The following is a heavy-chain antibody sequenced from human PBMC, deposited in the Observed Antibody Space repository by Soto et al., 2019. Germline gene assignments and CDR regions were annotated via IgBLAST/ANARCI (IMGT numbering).Heavy chain of an antibody. CDR3: AKNRVRRWLQSTGLDY. D-gene: IGHD5-12*01. J-gene: IGHJ4*02. CDR2: IFYTGST. V-gene: IGHV4-59*01. CDR1: GGSISSYY. Sequence: PSETLSLTCTVSGGSISSYYWSWIRQPPGKGLEWIGFIFYTGSTNYNPSLERRVTISVDTSKNQFSLYLQMNSLRTEDTALYYCAKNRVRRWLQSTGLDYWGQGTLVTVSS.